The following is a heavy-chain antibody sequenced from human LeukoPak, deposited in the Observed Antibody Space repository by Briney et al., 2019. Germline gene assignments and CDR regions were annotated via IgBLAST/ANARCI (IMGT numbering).Heavy chain of an antibody. CDR2: NGSGTNGRT. J-gene: IGHJ4*02. V-gene: IGHV3-23*01. Sequence: GGSLRLSCAASGFAFSSYAMTWVRQAPGKGLEWVSGNGSGTNGRTYYADSVKGRFSISRDNSKDTLSLQMNSLRADDSAIYYCVQSTAWYRSSWYLMYWGQGILVTVSS. D-gene: IGHD6-13*01. CDR1: GFAFSSYA. CDR3: VQSTAWYRSSWYLMY.